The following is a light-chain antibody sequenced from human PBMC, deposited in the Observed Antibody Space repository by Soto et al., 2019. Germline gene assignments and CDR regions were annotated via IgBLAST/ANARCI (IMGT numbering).Light chain of an antibody. CDR3: SSLTNTITRYA. CDR1: SSDVGGYNY. J-gene: IGLJ1*01. CDR2: EVS. Sequence: QSVLTQPASVSGSPGQSITISCTGTSSDVGGYNYVSWFQHHPGKAPKLIIYEVSYRPSGVSNRFSGSKSGDTASLTISGLQAEDEADYYCSSLTNTITRYAFGTGTKVTVL. V-gene: IGLV2-14*01.